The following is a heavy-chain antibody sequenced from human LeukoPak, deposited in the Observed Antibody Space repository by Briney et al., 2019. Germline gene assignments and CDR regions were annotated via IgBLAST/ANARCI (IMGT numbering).Heavy chain of an antibody. CDR2: IYSGGST. Sequence: GGSLRLSCAASGFTVSSNYMSWVRQAPGKGLEWVSVIYSGGSTYYADSVKGRFIISRDNSKNTLYLQMNSLRAEDAAVYYCARGGGDRNPFDYWGQGTLVTVSS. J-gene: IGHJ4*02. CDR3: ARGGGDRNPFDY. D-gene: IGHD4-17*01. CDR1: GFTVSSNY. V-gene: IGHV3-66*01.